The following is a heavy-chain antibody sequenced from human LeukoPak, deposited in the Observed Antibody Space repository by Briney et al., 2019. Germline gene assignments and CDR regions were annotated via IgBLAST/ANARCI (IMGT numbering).Heavy chain of an antibody. CDR3: ARQPTTVTTNYYYGMDV. V-gene: IGHV4-39*01. CDR1: GGSISSSSYY. J-gene: IGHJ6*02. Sequence: SSETLSLTCTVSGGSISSSSYYWGWLPQPPGKGLEWIGSIYYSGSSYYNPSLKSRVTISVDTSKIQFSLKLSSVTAADTAVYYCARQPTTVTTNYYYGMDVWGQGTTVTVSS. D-gene: IGHD4-17*01. CDR2: IYYSGSS.